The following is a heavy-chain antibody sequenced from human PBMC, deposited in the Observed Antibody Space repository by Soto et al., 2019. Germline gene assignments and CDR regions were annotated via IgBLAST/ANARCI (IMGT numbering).Heavy chain of an antibody. CDR2: INAGNGNT. Sequence: ASVKVSCEACGYTFTSYGISWVRQAPGQRLEWMGWINAGNGNTKYSQKFQGRVTITRDTSASTAYMELSSLRSEDTAVYYCARVIVENWFDPWGQGTLVTVSS. J-gene: IGHJ5*02. CDR3: ARVIVENWFDP. CDR1: GYTFTSYG. D-gene: IGHD1-26*01. V-gene: IGHV1-3*01.